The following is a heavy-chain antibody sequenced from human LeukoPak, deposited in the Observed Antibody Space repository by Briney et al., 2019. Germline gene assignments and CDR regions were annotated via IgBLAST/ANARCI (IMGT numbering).Heavy chain of an antibody. J-gene: IGHJ4*02. CDR1: GFTFSSYS. CDR2: ISSSSSYI. V-gene: IGHV3-21*01. CDR3: ATFGGVIVGFDY. Sequence: PGGSLRLSCAASGFTFSSYSMNWVRQAPGKGLEWVSSISSSSSYIYYADSVKGRFTISRDNAKNSLYLQMNSLRAEDTAVYYCATFGGVIVGFDYWGQGTLVIVPS. D-gene: IGHD3-16*02.